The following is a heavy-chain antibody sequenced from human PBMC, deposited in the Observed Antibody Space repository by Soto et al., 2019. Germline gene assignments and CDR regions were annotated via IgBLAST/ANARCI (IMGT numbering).Heavy chain of an antibody. D-gene: IGHD6-19*01. J-gene: IGHJ4*02. Sequence: QAQLLESGGGEVQPGRSLKLSCAASGFTSSTYAMHWVRQAPGKGLEWVAVISNDATNTYYADSVKGRFTFSRDNSKNTLYLQMNSLRADDTAIYYCAKQGTVAGDFDRRGQGTLVTVSS. V-gene: IGHV3-30*18. CDR1: GFTSSTYA. CDR3: AKQGTVAGDFDR. CDR2: ISNDATNT.